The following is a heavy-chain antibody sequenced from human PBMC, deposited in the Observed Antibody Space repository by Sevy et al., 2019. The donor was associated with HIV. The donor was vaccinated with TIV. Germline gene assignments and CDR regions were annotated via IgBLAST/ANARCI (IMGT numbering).Heavy chain of an antibody. Sequence: SETLSLTCTVSGVSISSDNYYWAWIRQPPGKGLEWIGSIYYSWSTYYHPSLESRVTISVDTSKNQFSLKLSFVTAADTAMYYCATLSVSHYDFWSGYTYYYGMDVWGQGTTVTVSS. CDR1: GVSISSDNYY. V-gene: IGHV4-39*01. J-gene: IGHJ6*02. CDR3: ATLSVSHYDFWSGYTYYYGMDV. D-gene: IGHD3-3*01. CDR2: IYYSWST.